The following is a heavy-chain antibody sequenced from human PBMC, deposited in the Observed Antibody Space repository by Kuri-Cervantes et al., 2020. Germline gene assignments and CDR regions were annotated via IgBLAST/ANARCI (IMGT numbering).Heavy chain of an antibody. D-gene: IGHD3-22*01. CDR3: AKDSSGSFYFDY. CDR2: ISYDGSNK. V-gene: IGHV3-30*18. Sequence: GESLKISCVASGFTFSSYGMHWVRQAPGKGLEWVAVISYDGSNKYYADSVNGRFTISRDNSKNTLYLQMISLRAEDTAVYYCAKDSSGSFYFDYWGQGTLVTVSS. J-gene: IGHJ4*02. CDR1: GFTFSSYG.